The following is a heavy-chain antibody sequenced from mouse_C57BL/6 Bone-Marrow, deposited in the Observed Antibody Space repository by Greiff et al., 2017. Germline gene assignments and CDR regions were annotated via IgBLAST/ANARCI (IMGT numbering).Heavy chain of an antibody. CDR1: GYSITSGYY. Sequence: VPLQQSGPGLVKPSQSLSLTCSVTGYSITSGYYWNWFRQFPANKLEWMGYISYDGSNNYNPSLKNRISITRDTSKNQFFLNLNSVTTEDTATYYCARRGYLLGDAMDDWGQGTSVTVSS. V-gene: IGHV3-6*01. D-gene: IGHD2-1*01. CDR3: ARRGYLLGDAMDD. J-gene: IGHJ4*01. CDR2: ISYDGSN.